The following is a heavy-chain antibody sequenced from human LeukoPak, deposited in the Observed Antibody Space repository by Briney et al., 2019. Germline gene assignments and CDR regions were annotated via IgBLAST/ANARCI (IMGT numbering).Heavy chain of an antibody. V-gene: IGHV1-69*02. Sequence: SVKVSCKASGGTFSSYTISWVRQAPGQGLEWMGRIIPILGIANYAQKFQGRVTITADKSTSTAYMELSSLRSEDTAVYYCASLDYYDSSGSRFFDYWGQGTLVTVSS. CDR2: IIPILGIA. J-gene: IGHJ4*02. CDR3: ASLDYYDSSGSRFFDY. D-gene: IGHD3-22*01. CDR1: GGTFSSYT.